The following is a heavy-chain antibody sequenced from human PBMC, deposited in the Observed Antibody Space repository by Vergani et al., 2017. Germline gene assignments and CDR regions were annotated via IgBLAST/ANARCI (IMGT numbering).Heavy chain of an antibody. J-gene: IGHJ4*02. Sequence: QLQLQESGPGLVKPSETLSLTCTVSGGSISSSSYYWGWIRQPPGKGLEWIGSIYYSGSTYYNPSLKSRVTISVDTSKNQFSLKLSSVTAADTAVYYCARGSPYCSSISCYNPFDYWGQGTLVTVSS. D-gene: IGHD2-2*02. CDR3: ARGSPYCSSISCYNPFDY. CDR1: GGSISSSSYY. V-gene: IGHV4-39*07. CDR2: IYYSGST.